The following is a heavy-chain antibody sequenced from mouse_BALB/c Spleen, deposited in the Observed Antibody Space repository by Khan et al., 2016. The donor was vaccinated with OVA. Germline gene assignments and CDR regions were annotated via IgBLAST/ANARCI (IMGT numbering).Heavy chain of an antibody. Sequence: VQLQESGAELVRPGASVKLSCKTSGYTFTSYWIHWVKQRSGQGLEWIARIYPGTDNSYYNEKFKDKATLTADKSSSTAYMQLSSLKSEDSAVYYCARREALCHFDHWGQGTTLTVSS. CDR1: GYTFTSYW. D-gene: IGHD6-1*01. J-gene: IGHJ2*01. V-gene: IGHV1-76*01. CDR3: ARREALCHFDH. CDR2: IYPGTDNS.